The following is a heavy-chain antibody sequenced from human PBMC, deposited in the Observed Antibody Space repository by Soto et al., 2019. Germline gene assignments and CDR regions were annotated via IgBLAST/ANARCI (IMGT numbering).Heavy chain of an antibody. CDR3: AREPLT. V-gene: IGHV4-31*02. J-gene: IGHJ4*02. Sequence: WTWIRQHPGKGLEWIGYIYYSGSTYYNPSLKSRVTISVDTSKNQFSLKLSSVTAADTAVYYCAREPLTGGQGTLVTVSS. CDR2: IYYSGST.